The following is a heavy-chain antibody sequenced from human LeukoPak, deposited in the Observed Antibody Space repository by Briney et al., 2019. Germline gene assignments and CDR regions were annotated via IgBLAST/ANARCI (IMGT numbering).Heavy chain of an antibody. J-gene: IGHJ4*02. D-gene: IGHD3-22*01. CDR2: ISAYNGNT. CDR3: VREGGDSSGYYFLY. Sequence: ASVKVSCKASGYTFTGYYMHWVRQAPGQGLEWMGWISAYNGNTNYAQKLQGRVTMTTDTSTSTAYMELRSLRSDDTAVYYCVREGGDSSGYYFLYWGLGTLVTVSS. CDR1: GYTFTGYY. V-gene: IGHV1-18*04.